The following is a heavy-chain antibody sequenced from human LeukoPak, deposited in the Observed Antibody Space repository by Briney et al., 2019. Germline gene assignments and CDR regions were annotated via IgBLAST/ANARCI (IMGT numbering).Heavy chain of an antibody. CDR3: ARDAENYYDSSGYKAKDAFDI. Sequence: PWGSLRLSCAASGFTFSSYEMNWVRQAPGKGLEWVSYISSSGSTIYYADSVKGRFTISRDNAKNSLYLQMNSLRAEDTAVYYCARDAENYYDSSGYKAKDAFDIWGQGTMVTVSS. CDR1: GFTFSSYE. V-gene: IGHV3-48*03. J-gene: IGHJ3*02. CDR2: ISSSGSTI. D-gene: IGHD3-22*01.